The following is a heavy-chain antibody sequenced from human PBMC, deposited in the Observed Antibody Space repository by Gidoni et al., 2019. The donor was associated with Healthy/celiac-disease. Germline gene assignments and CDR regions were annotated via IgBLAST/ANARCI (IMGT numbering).Heavy chain of an antibody. J-gene: IGHJ4*02. CDR2: ISSSGSTI. D-gene: IGHD2-21*01. CDR1: GFTFRYYY. V-gene: IGHV3-11*01. CDR3: ARDHIVVVGGFDY. Sequence: QVQLVESGGGWVKPGGSLRLSWSASGFTFRYYYMSWIRQAPGKGLEWVSYISSSGSTIYYADSVKGRFTISRDNAKNSLYLQMNSLRAEDTAVYYCARDHIVVVGGFDYWGQGTLVTVSS.